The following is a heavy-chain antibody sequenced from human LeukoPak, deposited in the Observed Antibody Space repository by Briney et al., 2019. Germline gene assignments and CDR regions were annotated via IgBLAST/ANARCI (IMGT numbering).Heavy chain of an antibody. D-gene: IGHD3-16*02. CDR3: ARIQYDYVWGSYRFGRSSYMDV. Sequence: ASVKVSCKASGYTFTSYYMHWVRQAPGQGLEWMGIINPSGGSTSYAQKFQGRVTMTRDMSTSTAYMELRSLRSDDTAVYYCARIQYDYVWGSYRFGRSSYMDVWGKGTTVTVSS. CDR2: INPSGGST. V-gene: IGHV1-46*01. CDR1: GYTFTSYY. J-gene: IGHJ6*03.